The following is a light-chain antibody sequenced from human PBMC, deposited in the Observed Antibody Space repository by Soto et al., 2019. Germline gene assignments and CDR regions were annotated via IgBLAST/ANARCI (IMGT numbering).Light chain of an antibody. CDR2: DAS. CDR1: QSVTNS. J-gene: IGKJ1*01. CDR3: QQRSNWPRT. Sequence: EIVLTKSPVALSLSPGERATLSCRASQSVTNSFLAWYQQKPGQAPRLLIYDASNRATGIPARFSGSGSGTDFTLTISSLEPEDFAVYYCQQRSNWPRTFGQGAKVDIK. V-gene: IGKV3-11*01.